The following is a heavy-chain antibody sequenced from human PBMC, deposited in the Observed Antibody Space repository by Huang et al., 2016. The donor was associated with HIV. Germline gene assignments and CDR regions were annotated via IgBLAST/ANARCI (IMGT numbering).Heavy chain of an antibody. D-gene: IGHD4-17*01. Sequence: EVQLVESGGGLVQPGGSLRLSCVGSGFPFNNHWMTWVRQASGKGVEWGASIKEDESKIDYVDAVMGRFTISRDNAKNSVYLQMNRLRDEDTAVYFCARGPVPTVYWGQGTLVSVSS. CDR2: IKEDESKI. V-gene: IGHV3-7*01. J-gene: IGHJ4*02. CDR3: ARGPVPTVY. CDR1: GFPFNNHW.